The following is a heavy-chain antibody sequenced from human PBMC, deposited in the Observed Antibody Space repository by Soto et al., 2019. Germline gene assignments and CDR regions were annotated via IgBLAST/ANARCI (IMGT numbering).Heavy chain of an antibody. CDR2: IKSKADGGTT. Sequence: PGGSLRLSCAASDFTFANAWISWVRQAPGKGLEWVGRIKSKADGGTTDYAAPVKGRFTISRAESQNTLYLEMNSLKTEDTAVYYCTSLYYGDWGQGTLVTVSS. D-gene: IGHD4-17*01. V-gene: IGHV3-15*07. CDR3: TSLYYGD. CDR1: DFTFANAW. J-gene: IGHJ4*02.